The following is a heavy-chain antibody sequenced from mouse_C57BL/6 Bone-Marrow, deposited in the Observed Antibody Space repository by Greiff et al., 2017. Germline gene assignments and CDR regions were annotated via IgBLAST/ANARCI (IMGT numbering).Heavy chain of an antibody. D-gene: IGHD4-1*01. CDR1: GFNIKDDY. J-gene: IGHJ4*01. CDR3: TTLNWVYYAMDD. V-gene: IGHV14-4*01. Sequence: EVQLQESGAELVRPGASVKLSCTASGFNIKDDYMHWVKQRPEQGLEWIGWIDPENGDTEYASKFQGKATITADTSSNTAYLQLSSLTSEDTAVYYCTTLNWVYYAMDDWGKGTSVTVSS. CDR2: IDPENGDT.